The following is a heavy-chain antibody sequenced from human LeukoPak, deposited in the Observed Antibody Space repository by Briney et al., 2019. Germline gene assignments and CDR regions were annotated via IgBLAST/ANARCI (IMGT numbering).Heavy chain of an antibody. CDR1: GFTFSSYA. J-gene: IGHJ6*02. V-gene: IGHV3-21*01. Sequence: PGGSLRLSCTASGFTFSSYAMNWVRQAPGKGLEWVSGIGAGGTFTYYADSVKGRFTISRDNAKNSLYLQMNSLRAEDTAVYYCARAWIQPFYYYYGMDVWGQGTTVTVSS. D-gene: IGHD5-18*01. CDR3: ARAWIQPFYYYYGMDV. CDR2: IGAGGTFT.